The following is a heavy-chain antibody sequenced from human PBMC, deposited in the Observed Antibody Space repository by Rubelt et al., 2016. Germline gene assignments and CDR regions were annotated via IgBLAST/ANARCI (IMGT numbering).Heavy chain of an antibody. D-gene: IGHD4-17*01. V-gene: IGHV4-39*01. CDR1: GGSISSSSYY. CDR2: IYHSGST. CDR3: ARHVDDYGDHYFDY. J-gene: IGHJ4*02. Sequence: QLQLQESGPGLVKPSETLSLTCTVSGGSISSSSYYWGWIRQPPGKGLEWIGSIYHSGSTYYNPSLKSGVPMSVDTSKNQVSLKLSSVTASDTAVYYCARHVDDYGDHYFDYWGQGTLVTVSS.